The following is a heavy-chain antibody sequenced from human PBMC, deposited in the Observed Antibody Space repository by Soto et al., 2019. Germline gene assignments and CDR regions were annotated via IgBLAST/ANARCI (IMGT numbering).Heavy chain of an antibody. CDR3: AKNRWSGYHLSYFDY. CDR1: GFTFSSYA. V-gene: IGHV3-23*01. J-gene: IGHJ4*02. CDR2: ISGSGGST. D-gene: IGHD3-3*01. Sequence: GGSLRLSCAASGFTFSSYAMSWVRQAPGKGLEWVSAISGSGGSTYYADSVKGRFTISRDNSKNTLYLQMNSLRAEDTAVYYCAKNRWSGYHLSYFDYWGQGTLVTVSS.